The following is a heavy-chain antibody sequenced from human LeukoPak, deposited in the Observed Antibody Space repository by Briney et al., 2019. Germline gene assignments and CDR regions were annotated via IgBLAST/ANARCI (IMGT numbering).Heavy chain of an antibody. J-gene: IGHJ5*02. Sequence: KPSETLSLTCTVSGGSIGSYYWSWIRQPPGKGLEWIGYIYSSGSTDYNPSLKSRVTIPLDTFKNQFSLKLSFVTAADTAVYYCARGVAAPGTGGLSWFDPWGQGTLVTVSS. CDR2: IYSSGST. V-gene: IGHV4-59*01. CDR3: ARGVAAPGTGGLSWFDP. CDR1: GGSIGSYY. D-gene: IGHD6-13*01.